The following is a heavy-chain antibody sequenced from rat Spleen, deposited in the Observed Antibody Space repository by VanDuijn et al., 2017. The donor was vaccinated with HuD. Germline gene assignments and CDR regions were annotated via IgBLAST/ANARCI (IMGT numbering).Heavy chain of an antibody. V-gene: IGHV5-25*01. CDR2: ISYDGDTT. D-gene: IGHD1-1*01. CDR1: GFTFSNYG. CDR3: ATGPPFITDFDY. Sequence: EVQLVESGGGLVQPGRSMKLSCAASGFTFSNYGLAWVRQAPKKGLEWVAYISYDGDTTYYRDSVKGRFTISRDNAKSTLYLQMDSLRSEDTATYYCATGPPFITDFDYWGQGVMVTVSS. J-gene: IGHJ2*01.